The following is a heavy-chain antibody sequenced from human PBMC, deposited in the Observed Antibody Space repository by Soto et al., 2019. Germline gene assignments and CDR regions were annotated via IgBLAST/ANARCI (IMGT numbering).Heavy chain of an antibody. CDR3: ATYSSHFDY. CDR2: ISATGTTT. J-gene: IGHJ4*02. D-gene: IGHD6-13*01. CDR1: EFSFSSYA. Sequence: EVQLMESGGGWVQPGGSLRLSSAASEFSFSSYALNWVRQAPGKGLGWVSAISATGTTTYYANSVKGRFTISRDNSKRTLFLQMDSLSPEDTAVYYCATYSSHFDYWGQGTLVTVSS. V-gene: IGHV3-23*01.